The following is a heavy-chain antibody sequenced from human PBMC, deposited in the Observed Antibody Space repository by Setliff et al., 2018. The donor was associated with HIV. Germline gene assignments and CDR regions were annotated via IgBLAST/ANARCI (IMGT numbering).Heavy chain of an antibody. Sequence: ASVKVSCKVSGYTLTELSMHWVRQAPGKGLEWMGGFDPEDGETIYAQKFQGRVTMTEDTSIDTAYMELSSLRSEDTAVYYCATPGWVAAPREYFQHWGQGTLVT. CDR3: ATPGWVAAPREYFQH. CDR1: GYTLTELS. J-gene: IGHJ1*01. CDR2: FDPEDGET. D-gene: IGHD2-15*01. V-gene: IGHV1-24*01.